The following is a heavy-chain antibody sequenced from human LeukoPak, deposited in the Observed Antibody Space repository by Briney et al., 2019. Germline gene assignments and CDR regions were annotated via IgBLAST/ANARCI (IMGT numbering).Heavy chain of an antibody. CDR3: AKRFVGGDYGDQYIDY. J-gene: IGHJ4*02. CDR2: ISGSGGST. CDR1: GFTFSSCV. Sequence: GSLRLSCAASGFTFSSCVMSWVRQAPGKGLEWVSGISGSGGSTDYADSVKGRFTISRDNSKNTLYLQLSSLRAEDTAVYYCAKRFVGGDYGDQYIDYWGQGTLVTVSS. D-gene: IGHD4-17*01. V-gene: IGHV3-23*01.